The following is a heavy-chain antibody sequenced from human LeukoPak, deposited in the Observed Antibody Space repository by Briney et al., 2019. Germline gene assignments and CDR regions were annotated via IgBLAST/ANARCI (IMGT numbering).Heavy chain of an antibody. CDR1: GGSISSGGYY. CDR2: IYHSGST. Sequence: SETLSLTCTVSGGSISSGGYYWSWIRQPPGKGLEWIGYIYHSGSTYYNPSLKSRVTISVDGSKNQFSLKLSSVTAADTAVYYCARDLPGGGTGRGFDAFDIWGQGTMVTVSS. CDR3: ARDLPGGGTGRGFDAFDI. J-gene: IGHJ3*02. V-gene: IGHV4-30-2*01. D-gene: IGHD1-1*01.